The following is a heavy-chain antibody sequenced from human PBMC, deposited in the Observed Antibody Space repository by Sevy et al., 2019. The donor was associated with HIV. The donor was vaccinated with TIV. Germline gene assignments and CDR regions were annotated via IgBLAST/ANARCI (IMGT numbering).Heavy chain of an antibody. CDR3: AREDYYVSGSYFFDS. CDR1: AFTLSRYS. V-gene: IGHV3-21*01. CDR2: ISSSSNYI. Sequence: GGSLRLSCAASAFTLSRYSMNWVRQAPGKGLEWVSSISSSSNYIYYADSVKCRFTISRDNAKNSLYLQMTSLRAEDTAVYYCAREDYYVSGSYFFDSWGQGTLVTVSS. D-gene: IGHD3-22*01. J-gene: IGHJ4*02.